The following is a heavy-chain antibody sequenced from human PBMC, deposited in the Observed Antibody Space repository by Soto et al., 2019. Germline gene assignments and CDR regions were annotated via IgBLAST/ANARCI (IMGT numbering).Heavy chain of an antibody. Sequence: QVHLVESGGGVVQPGRSLRLSCAASGFTFSTYTRHWVRQAPGKGLEWVAVMSYDGSNKYYADSVKGRFTVSRDNSKNTLYLQMNRLRAKDTAVYYCARTRGAYYDFWSGPRSTYYYYSMDVWGQGTTVTVSS. J-gene: IGHJ6*02. CDR1: GFTFSTYT. V-gene: IGHV3-30-3*01. CDR2: MSYDGSNK. D-gene: IGHD3-3*01. CDR3: ARTRGAYYDFWSGPRSTYYYYSMDV.